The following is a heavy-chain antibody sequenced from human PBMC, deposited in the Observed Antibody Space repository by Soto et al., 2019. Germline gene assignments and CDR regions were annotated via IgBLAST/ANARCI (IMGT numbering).Heavy chain of an antibody. CDR2: ISYDGSNK. D-gene: IGHD2-21*01. CDR1: GFTFSSYG. V-gene: IGHV3-30*18. J-gene: IGHJ3*02. Sequence: GSLRLSCAASGFTFSSYGMHWVRQAPGKGLEWGAVISYDGSNKYYADSVKGRFTISRDNSKNTLYLQMNSLRAEDTAVYYCAKDRSTGDDAFDIWGQGTMVTVSS. CDR3: AKDRSTGDDAFDI.